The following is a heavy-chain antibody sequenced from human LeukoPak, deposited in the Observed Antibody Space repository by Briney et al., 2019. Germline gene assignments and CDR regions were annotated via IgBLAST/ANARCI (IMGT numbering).Heavy chain of an antibody. CDR2: IYPGDSDT. D-gene: IGHD3-10*01. CDR1: GYSFTRYW. CDR3: ATTHQGFCYFDY. V-gene: IGHV5-51*01. J-gene: IGHJ4*02. Sequence: GESLKISCKGSGYSFTRYWIGWVRQMPGKGPEWMGIIYPGDSDTRYSLSFQGQVTISADKSISTAYLQWCSLKASDTATYDCATTHQGFCYFDYWGQGTLVTVSS.